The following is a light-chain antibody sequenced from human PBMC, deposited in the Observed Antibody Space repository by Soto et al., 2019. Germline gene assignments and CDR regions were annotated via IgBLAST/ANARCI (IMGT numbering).Light chain of an antibody. CDR3: CSYAGSYSVV. Sequence: QSVLTQPRSVSGSPGQSVTISCTGTSRDVGAYDYVSWYQQHPGKAPKLIISHVYKRPSGVPDRFSGSKSGNTASLTISGLHSEDEADYYCCSYAGSYSVVFGGRTKVTVL. CDR1: SRDVGAYDY. J-gene: IGLJ2*01. V-gene: IGLV2-11*01. CDR2: HVY.